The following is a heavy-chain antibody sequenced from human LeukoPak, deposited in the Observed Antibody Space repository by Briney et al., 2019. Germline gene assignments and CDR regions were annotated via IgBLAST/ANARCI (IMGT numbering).Heavy chain of an antibody. CDR3: ARTGDYDILTGYQDY. J-gene: IGHJ4*02. V-gene: IGHV4-38-2*01. D-gene: IGHD3-9*01. Sequence: SETLSLTCAVSGYSISSGYYWGWIRQPPGKGLEWIGSIYHSGSTYYNPSLKSRVTISVDTSKNQFSLKLSSVAAADTAVYYRARTGDYDILTGYQDYWGQGTLVTVSS. CDR1: GYSISSGYY. CDR2: IYHSGST.